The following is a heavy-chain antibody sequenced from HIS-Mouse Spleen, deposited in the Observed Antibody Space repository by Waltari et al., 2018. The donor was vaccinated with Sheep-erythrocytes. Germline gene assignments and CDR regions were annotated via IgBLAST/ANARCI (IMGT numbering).Heavy chain of an antibody. CDR3: ARVASGATFDY. J-gene: IGHJ4*02. Sequence: EVQLVESGGGLVKPGGSLRLSCAASGFTFSSYRMNWVRQVPGKGLEWVSSISSSSSYIYYADSVKGRFTISRDNAKNSLYLQMNSLRAEDTAVYYCARVASGATFDYWGQGTLVTVSS. CDR2: ISSSSSYI. V-gene: IGHV3-21*01. CDR1: GFTFSSYR. D-gene: IGHD1-26*01.